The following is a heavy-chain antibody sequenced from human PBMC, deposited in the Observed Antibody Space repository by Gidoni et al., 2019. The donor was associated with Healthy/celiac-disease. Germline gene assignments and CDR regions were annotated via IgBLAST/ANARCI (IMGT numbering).Heavy chain of an antibody. CDR2: ISGSGGST. V-gene: IGHV3-23*01. CDR1: GFTFSSYA. CDR3: AKDRLGYGGNSVFDY. Sequence: EVQLLESGGGLVQPGGSLRLPCAASGFTFSSYAMSWVRQAPGKGLEWVSAISGSGGSTYYADSVKGRFTISRDNSKNTLYLQMNSLRAEDTAVYYCAKDRLGYGGNSVFDYWGQGTLVTVSS. D-gene: IGHD4-17*01. J-gene: IGHJ4*02.